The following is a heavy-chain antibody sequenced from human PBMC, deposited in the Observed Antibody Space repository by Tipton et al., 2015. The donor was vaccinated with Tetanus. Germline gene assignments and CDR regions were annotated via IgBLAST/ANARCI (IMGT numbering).Heavy chain of an antibody. CDR1: GASISSNTYY. CDR3: ARIHDFLSGHFDF. J-gene: IGHJ4*02. Sequence: TLSLTCTVSGASISSNTYYWGWIRQPPGKGLEWIASVSYSGSTYYNPSLKSRVTMSLDTSKNQFSVRLTSVTAADTAVYYCARIHDFLSGHFDFWGQGTLVAVSS. CDR2: VSYSGST. D-gene: IGHD3-3*01. V-gene: IGHV4-39*01.